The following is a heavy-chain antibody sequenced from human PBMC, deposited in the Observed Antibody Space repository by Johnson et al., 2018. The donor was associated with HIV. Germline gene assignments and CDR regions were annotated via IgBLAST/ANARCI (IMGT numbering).Heavy chain of an antibody. CDR2: IKSKADGGTT. J-gene: IGHJ3*02. CDR1: GFTFSSYA. Sequence: VQLVESGGGVVQPGRSLRLSCAASGFTFSSYAMHWVRQAPGKGLEWVGRIKSKADGGTTHYGAPVKGRFSISRDDSQNTLYLQMNSLRAEDTAVYYCARDLGYNFWSGYRDDAFDIWGQGTMVRLF. D-gene: IGHD3-3*01. V-gene: IGHV3-15*01. CDR3: ARDLGYNFWSGYRDDAFDI.